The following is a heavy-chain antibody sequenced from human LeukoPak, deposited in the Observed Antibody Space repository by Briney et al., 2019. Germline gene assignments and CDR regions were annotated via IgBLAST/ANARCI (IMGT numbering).Heavy chain of an antibody. V-gene: IGHV3-21*01. D-gene: IGHD3-3*01. Sequence: GGSLRLSCAASGFTFSSYSMNWVRQAPGKGLEWVSSISSSSSYIYYAGSVKGRFTISRDNAKNTLFLQMSSLRVEDAAIYYCAREKDFWFDHWGQGNLVTVSS. CDR1: GFTFSSYS. CDR2: ISSSSSYI. CDR3: AREKDFWFDH. J-gene: IGHJ5*02.